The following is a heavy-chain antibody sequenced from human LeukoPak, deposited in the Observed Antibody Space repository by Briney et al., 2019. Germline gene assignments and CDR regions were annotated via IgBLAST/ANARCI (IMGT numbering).Heavy chain of an antibody. CDR3: ARIIGAFGTYRYDS. J-gene: IGHJ4*02. D-gene: IGHD3-16*02. Sequence: GGSLRLSCAASGFTFSSYWMSWVRQAPGKGLEWVGNINQEGSERNHGDSVNGRFTISRDNAENSLYLQMNSLRAEDTAVYYCARIIGAFGTYRYDSWGQGTLVSVSS. CDR1: GFTFSSYW. CDR2: INQEGSER. V-gene: IGHV3-7*01.